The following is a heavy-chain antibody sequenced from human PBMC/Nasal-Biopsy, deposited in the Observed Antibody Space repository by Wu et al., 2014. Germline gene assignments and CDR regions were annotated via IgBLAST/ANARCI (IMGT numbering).Heavy chain of an antibody. CDR1: GFTFDFYG. Sequence: LRLSCAASGFTFDFYGMHWVRQAPDKGLEWVAFIWGNGTNEEYADSVKGRFTISRDNSRSLLYLHMSSLRGEDTAIYYCARADYESSGHHFLGSFDIWGRGTLVTVSP. D-gene: IGHD3-22*01. CDR2: IWGNGTNE. V-gene: IGHV3-33*08. J-gene: IGHJ3*02. CDR3: ARADYESSGHHFLGSFDI.